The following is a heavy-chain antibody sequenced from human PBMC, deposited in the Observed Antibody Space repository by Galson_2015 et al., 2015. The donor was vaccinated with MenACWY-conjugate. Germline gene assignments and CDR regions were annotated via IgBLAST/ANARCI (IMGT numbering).Heavy chain of an antibody. CDR2: IWSDGNKK. J-gene: IGHJ5*02. CDR3: ARDRGLEWLPSNWFDP. CDR1: GFTLSSYR. D-gene: IGHD3-3*01. V-gene: IGHV3-33*01. Sequence: SLRLSCAASGFTLSSYRMHWVRQSPGKGLEWVALIWSDGNKKSYVDSVRGRFNISRDNSKNTLFLQMNNLRADDTAVYYCARDRGLEWLPSNWFDPGAREPWSPSPQ.